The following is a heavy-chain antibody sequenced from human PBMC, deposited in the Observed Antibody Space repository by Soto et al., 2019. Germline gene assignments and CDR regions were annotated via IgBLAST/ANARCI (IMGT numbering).Heavy chain of an antibody. V-gene: IGHV4-59*08. D-gene: IGHD3-10*01. CDR1: GGSISSYY. CDR3: ASRDTYYYGSGSYYNEV. CDR2: IYYSGSI. Sequence: ETLSLTCTVSGGSISSYYWSWIRQPPGKGLEWIGYIYYSGSINYNPSLKSRVTISVDTSKNQFSLKLSSVTAADTAVYYCASRDTYYYGSGSYYNEVWGQGTLVTVSS. J-gene: IGHJ4*02.